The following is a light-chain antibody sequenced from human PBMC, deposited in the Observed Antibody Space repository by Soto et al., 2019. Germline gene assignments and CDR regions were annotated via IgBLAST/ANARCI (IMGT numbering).Light chain of an antibody. J-gene: IGLJ1*01. CDR2: EVS. CDR3: SSYTSSSTKV. V-gene: IGLV2-14*01. Sequence: ALTQPASVSGSPGQSITISCTGTSSDVGGYNYVSWYQQHPGKAPKLMIYEVSNRPSGVSNRFSGSKSGNAASLTISGLQAEDEADYYCSSYTSSSTKVFGTGTKLTVL. CDR1: SSDVGGYNY.